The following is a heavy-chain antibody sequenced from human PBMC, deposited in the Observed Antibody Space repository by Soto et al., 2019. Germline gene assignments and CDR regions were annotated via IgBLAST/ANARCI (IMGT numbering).Heavy chain of an antibody. D-gene: IGHD6-6*01. Sequence: EVQLVESGGGLVQPGRSLRLSCAASGFTFDDYAMHWVRQAPGKGLEWVSGISWNSGSIGYADSVKGRFTISRDNAKNSLYLRMNSLRAEDTALYYCAKDRIAARRPYYYFDYWGQGTLVTVSS. CDR3: AKDRIAARRPYYYFDY. V-gene: IGHV3-9*01. CDR2: ISWNSGSI. J-gene: IGHJ4*02. CDR1: GFTFDDYA.